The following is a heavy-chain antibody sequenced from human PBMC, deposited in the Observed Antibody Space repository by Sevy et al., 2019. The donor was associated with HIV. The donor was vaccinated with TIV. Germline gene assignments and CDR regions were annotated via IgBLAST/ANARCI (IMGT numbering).Heavy chain of an antibody. CDR1: GHTLTDLS. J-gene: IGHJ4*02. V-gene: IGHV1-24*01. CDR2: FDPEDGER. D-gene: IGHD2-8*02. Sequence: ASVKVSCKASGHTLTDLSMHWVRQAPGKGFEWIGRFDPEDGERIYAQKFQGRVTMTEDTSTDTAYMELNSLRAEDTAVYYCAREDSKNWCYFDYWGQGTLVTVSS. CDR3: AREDSKNWCYFDY.